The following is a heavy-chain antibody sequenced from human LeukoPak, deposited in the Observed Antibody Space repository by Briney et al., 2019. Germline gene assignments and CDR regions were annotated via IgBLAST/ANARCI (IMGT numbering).Heavy chain of an antibody. D-gene: IGHD2-15*01. CDR3: ARDMCSGGSCYFDY. V-gene: IGHV1-2*02. CDR1: GYTFSGHY. J-gene: IGHJ4*02. CDR2: INPNSGGT. Sequence: ASVKVSCKASGYTFSGHYMHWARQAPGQGLEWMGWINPNSGGTNYAQKFQGRVTMTRDTSISTAYMELSSLRSDDTAVYYCARDMCSGGSCYFDYWGQGTLVTVSS.